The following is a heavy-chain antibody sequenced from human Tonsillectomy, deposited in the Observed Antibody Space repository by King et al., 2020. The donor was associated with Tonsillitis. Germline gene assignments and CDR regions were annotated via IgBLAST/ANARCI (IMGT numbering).Heavy chain of an antibody. CDR2: IKSKTDGGTT. Sequence: DVQLVESGGGLVKPGGSLRLSCAASGFTFSNAWMSWVRQAPGKGLEWVGRIKSKTDGGTTDYVAPVKGRFTISRDDSKTTLYLQITSLKTEDTAVYYCTTDGGYDMWSGYYMGFDYWGQGTLVTVSS. J-gene: IGHJ4*02. CDR1: GFTFSNAW. V-gene: IGHV3-15*01. CDR3: TTDGGYDMWSGYYMGFDY. D-gene: IGHD3-3*01.